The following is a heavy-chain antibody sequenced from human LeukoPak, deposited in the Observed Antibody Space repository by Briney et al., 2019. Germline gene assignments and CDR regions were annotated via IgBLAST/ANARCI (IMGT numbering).Heavy chain of an antibody. CDR2: IYYRGST. V-gene: IGHV4-59*01. CDR1: SGSISDYY. D-gene: IGHD2/OR15-2a*01. CDR3: AREQKVGNTGYYFDY. J-gene: IGHJ4*02. Sequence: SETLSLSCTVSSGSISDYYWSWIRQPPGKGLGWIGYIYYRGSTNYNTSLKSRVTILVDMSKNQFSLKISSVTAADTAVYYCAREQKVGNTGYYFDYWGQGTLVTVSS.